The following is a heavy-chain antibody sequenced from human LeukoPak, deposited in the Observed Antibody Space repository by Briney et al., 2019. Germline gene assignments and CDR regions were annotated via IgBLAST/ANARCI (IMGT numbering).Heavy chain of an antibody. CDR3: AKDRVAGLDAFDI. CDR2: ISGSGGNT. Sequence: GGSLRLSCAASGFTFSSYAMSWVRQAPGKGLEWVSAISGSGGNTYYADSAKGRFTISRDNSKNTLYLQMNSLRAEDTAVYYCAKDRVAGLDAFDIWGHGTMVTVSS. D-gene: IGHD6-19*01. CDR1: GFTFSSYA. V-gene: IGHV3-23*01. J-gene: IGHJ3*02.